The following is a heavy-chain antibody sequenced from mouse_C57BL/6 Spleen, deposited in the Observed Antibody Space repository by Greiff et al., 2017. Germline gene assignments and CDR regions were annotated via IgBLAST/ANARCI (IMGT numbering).Heavy chain of an antibody. V-gene: IGHV1-59*01. CDR1: GYTFTSYW. CDR3: ARRGRVDY. Sequence: VQLQQPGAELVRPGTSVKLSCKASGYTFTSYWMHWVKQRPGQGLEWIGVIDPSDSYTNYNQKFKGKATLTVDTSSSTAYMQLSSLTSEDSAVYYCARRGRVDYWGQGTSVTVSS. CDR2: IDPSDSYT. J-gene: IGHJ4*01.